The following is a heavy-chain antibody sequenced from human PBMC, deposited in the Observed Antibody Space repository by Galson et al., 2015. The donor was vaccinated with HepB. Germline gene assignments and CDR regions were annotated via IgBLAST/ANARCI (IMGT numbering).Heavy chain of an antibody. Sequence: SVKVSCKASGYTFTSYYMHWVRQTPGQGLERMGIINPSGGSTSYAQKFQGRVTMTRDTSTSTVYMELSSLRSEDTAVYYCARDRTGWQRWLQSGTTDAFDIWGQGTMVTVSS. V-gene: IGHV1-46*01. D-gene: IGHD5-24*01. CDR1: GYTFTSYY. CDR3: ARDRTGWQRWLQSGTTDAFDI. CDR2: INPSGGST. J-gene: IGHJ3*02.